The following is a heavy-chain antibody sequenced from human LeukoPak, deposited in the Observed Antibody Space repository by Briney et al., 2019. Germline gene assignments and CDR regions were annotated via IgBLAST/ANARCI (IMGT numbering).Heavy chain of an antibody. D-gene: IGHD3-3*01. CDR3: TPYYDFWSGSRGMDV. Sequence: PGGSLRLSCAASGFTFSNYAMNWVRQAPGKGLEWVGRIKSKTDGGTTDYAAPVKGRFTISRDDSKNTLYLQVNSLKTEDTAVYYCTPYYDFWSGSRGMDVWGQGTTVTVSS. V-gene: IGHV3-15*07. CDR2: IKSKTDGGTT. CDR1: GFTFSNYA. J-gene: IGHJ6*02.